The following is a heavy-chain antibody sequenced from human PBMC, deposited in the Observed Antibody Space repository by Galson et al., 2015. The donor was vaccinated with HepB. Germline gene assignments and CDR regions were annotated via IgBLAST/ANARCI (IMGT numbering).Heavy chain of an antibody. Sequence: SLRLSCAASGFTFSSYWMHWVRQAPGKGLVWVSRINSDGSSTSYADSVKGRFTISRDNAKNTLYLQMNSLRAEDTAVYYCARRGGYSYGRYYYYYYGMDVWGQGTTVTVSS. D-gene: IGHD5-18*01. CDR1: GFTFSSYW. J-gene: IGHJ6*02. CDR2: INSDGSST. V-gene: IGHV3-74*01. CDR3: ARRGGYSYGRYYYYYYGMDV.